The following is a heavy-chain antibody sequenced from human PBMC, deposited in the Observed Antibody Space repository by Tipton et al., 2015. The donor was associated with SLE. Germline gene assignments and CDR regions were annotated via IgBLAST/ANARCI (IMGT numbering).Heavy chain of an antibody. J-gene: IGHJ6*02. D-gene: IGHD1-20*01. CDR2: ISSSGSTI. CDR3: ARAGNPNWNYYYGMDV. CDR1: GFTFSSYE. Sequence: QLVQSGGGSVQPGGSLRLSCAASGFTFSSYEMNWVRQAPGKGLEWVSYISSSGSTIYYADSVKGRFTISRDNAKNSLYLQMNSLRAEDTAVYYCARAGNPNWNYYYGMDVWGQGTTVTVSS. V-gene: IGHV3-48*03.